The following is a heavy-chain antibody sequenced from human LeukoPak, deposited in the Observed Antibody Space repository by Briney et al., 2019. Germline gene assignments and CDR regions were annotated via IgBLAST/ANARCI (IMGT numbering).Heavy chain of an antibody. Sequence: LGGSRRLSCAAAGFPFSSFAMSWVRQAPGKGLEWVAGISGSGGSAFFGDSVKRRFTISRDTTKNTLYLQMNSLRAEDTAVYYCAKDRGASCYNIFDYWGQGILVTVSS. J-gene: IGHJ4*02. CDR1: GFPFSSFA. CDR2: ISGSGGSA. CDR3: AKDRGASCYNIFDY. D-gene: IGHD2-2*02. V-gene: IGHV3-23*01.